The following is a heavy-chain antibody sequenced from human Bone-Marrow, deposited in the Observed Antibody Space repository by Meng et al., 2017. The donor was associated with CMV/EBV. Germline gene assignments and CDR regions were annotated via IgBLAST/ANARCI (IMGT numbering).Heavy chain of an antibody. J-gene: IGHJ4*02. CDR3: ARGRSDVEPAGSQAQALSH. CDR2: ISGSGGST. V-gene: IGHV3-23*01. Sequence: GESLKISCAASGFTFSSYAMSWVRQAPGKGLEWVSAISGSGGSTYYADSVKGRFTISRDNSKNTLYLQMNSLRAEDTAVYYCARGRSDVEPAGSQAQALSHWGQGTVVTVSS. D-gene: IGHD2-2*01. CDR1: GFTFSSYA.